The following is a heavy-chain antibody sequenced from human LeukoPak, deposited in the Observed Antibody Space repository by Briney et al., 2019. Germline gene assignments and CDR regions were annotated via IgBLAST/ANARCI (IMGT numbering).Heavy chain of an antibody. V-gene: IGHV4-39*07. CDR2: IYYSGST. D-gene: IGHD2-15*01. Sequence: PSETLSLTCTVSGGSINSRSYYWGWIRQPPGKGLEWIGSIYYSGSTYHNPSLKSRVTISVDTSKNQFSLKLSSVTAADTAVYYCARGPFGYCSGGSCYRGYYYYGMDVWGQGTTVTVSS. CDR1: GGSINSRSYY. CDR3: ARGPFGYCSGGSCYRGYYYYGMDV. J-gene: IGHJ6*02.